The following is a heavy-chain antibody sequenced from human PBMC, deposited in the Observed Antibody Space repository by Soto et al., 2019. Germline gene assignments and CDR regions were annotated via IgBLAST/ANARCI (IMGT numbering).Heavy chain of an antibody. J-gene: IGHJ4*02. V-gene: IGHV4-30-4*01. CDR1: GDSLDSGDSY. Sequence: SETLSLTCTVSGDSLDSGDSYWSWIRQPPGKGLEWIGYIYHYGSTSYNPSLKSRLIISVDTSKNQFSLKVSPVTGAATAVYYCARGVYADYSYYFEYWGQGALVTVSS. CDR2: IYHYGST. D-gene: IGHD4-17*01. CDR3: ARGVYADYSYYFEY.